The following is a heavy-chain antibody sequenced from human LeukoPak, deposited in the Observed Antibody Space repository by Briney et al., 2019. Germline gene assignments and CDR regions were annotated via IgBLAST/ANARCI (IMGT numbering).Heavy chain of an antibody. J-gene: IGHJ4*02. CDR1: GYTFTGYF. V-gene: IGHV1-2*02. D-gene: IGHD6-19*01. CDR2: IDPNSGGT. Sequence: ASVKVFCKASGYTFTGYFMHWVRQAPGQGLEWMGWIDPNSGGTNYAQNFQGRVTLTRDTSISTGYMELSRLTSDDTAVYYCARWRGYSSGWSGPFDDWGQGTLVTVSS. CDR3: ARWRGYSSGWSGPFDD.